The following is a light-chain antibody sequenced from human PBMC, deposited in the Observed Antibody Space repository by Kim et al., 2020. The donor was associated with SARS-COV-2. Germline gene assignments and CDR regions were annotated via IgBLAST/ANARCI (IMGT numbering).Light chain of an antibody. CDR1: QSVTNNY. CDR2: GSS. CDR3: QQYGSSPR. J-gene: IGKJ4*01. V-gene: IGKV3-20*01. Sequence: LSPGERATLSCRSSQSVTNNYLAWYQQKPGQTPRLLIYGSSSRATGIPDRFSGSWSGTDFTLTSSRLEPEDFAVYYCQQYGSSPRFGGGTKVDIK.